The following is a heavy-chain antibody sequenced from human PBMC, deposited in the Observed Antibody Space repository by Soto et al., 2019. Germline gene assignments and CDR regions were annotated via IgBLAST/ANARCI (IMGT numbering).Heavy chain of an antibody. CDR3: AKAYFVWSSEQPYYFDY. CDR2: IGGGGGRS. CDR1: VFTFSNYA. D-gene: IGHD3-16*01. J-gene: IGHJ4*02. V-gene: IGHV3-23*01. Sequence: EVQLLDSGGGLVQPGGSLRLSCAASVFTFSNYAMTWVRQCPGKGLEWVSGIGGGGGRSYYADSVKGRFTTSRDNSKSTLYLQMNSLRAEDTAVYYCAKAYFVWSSEQPYYFDYWGQGTLVTVSS.